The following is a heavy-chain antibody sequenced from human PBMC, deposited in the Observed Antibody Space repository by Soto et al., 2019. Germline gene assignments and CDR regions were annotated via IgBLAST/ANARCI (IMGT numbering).Heavy chain of an antibody. CDR2: IYYSGST. V-gene: IGHV4-39*01. J-gene: IGHJ4*02. CDR1: GGSISSSSYY. Sequence: SETLSLTCTVSGGSISSSSYYWGWIRQPPGKGLEWIGSIYYSGSTYYNPSLKSRVTISVDTSKNQFSLKLSSVTAADTVVYYCARQGYSYGTDNYFDYWGQGTLVTVSS. CDR3: ARQGYSYGTDNYFDY. D-gene: IGHD5-18*01.